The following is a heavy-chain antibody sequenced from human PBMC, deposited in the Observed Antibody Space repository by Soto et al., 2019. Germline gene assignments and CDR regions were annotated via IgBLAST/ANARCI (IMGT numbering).Heavy chain of an antibody. J-gene: IGHJ4*02. CDR3: ARTTAVPNTLRSRYFFDY. CDR2: VYYSGTT. D-gene: IGHD4-17*01. Sequence: TSETLSLTCSVSGGSVSDKTYYWSWIRQPPGKRLEWIGYVYYSGTTNYNPSLKSRVTISVDLSKNRFFLRLSSVTTADTALYYCARTTAVPNTLRSRYFFDYWGQGTLVTVSS. CDR1: GGSVSDKTYY. V-gene: IGHV4-61*01.